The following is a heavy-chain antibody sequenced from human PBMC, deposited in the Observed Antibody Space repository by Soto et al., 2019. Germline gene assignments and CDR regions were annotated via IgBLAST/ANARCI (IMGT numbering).Heavy chain of an antibody. CDR2: ISYDGSNK. D-gene: IGHD2-15*01. Sequence: GGSLRLSCAASGFTFSSYGMHWVRQAPGKGLEWVAVISYDGSNKYYADSVKGRFTISRDNSKNTLYLQMNSLRAEDTAVYYCAKDRIARVVVAPNDFRGQGTLVTVSS. CDR3: AKDRIARVVVAPNDF. V-gene: IGHV3-30*18. CDR1: GFTFSSYG. J-gene: IGHJ4*02.